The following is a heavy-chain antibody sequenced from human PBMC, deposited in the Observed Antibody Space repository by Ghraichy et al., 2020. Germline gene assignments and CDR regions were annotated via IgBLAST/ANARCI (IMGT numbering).Heavy chain of an antibody. CDR1: GFTFSSYW. Sequence: GGSLRLSCAASGFTFSSYWMHWVRQAPGKGLVWVSLINSDGSSTSYADSVKGRFTISRDNAKNTLYLQMNSLRAEDTAVYYCARRYYGPDAFDIWGQGTMVTVSS. V-gene: IGHV3-74*01. D-gene: IGHD4-17*01. CDR2: INSDGSST. J-gene: IGHJ3*02. CDR3: ARRYYGPDAFDI.